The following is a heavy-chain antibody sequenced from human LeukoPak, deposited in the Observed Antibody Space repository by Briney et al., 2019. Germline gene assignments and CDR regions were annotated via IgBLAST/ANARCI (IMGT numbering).Heavy chain of an antibody. V-gene: IGHV1-8*01. CDR3: ARDVLVVPAASDY. CDR1: GYTFNRYD. D-gene: IGHD2-2*01. CDR2: MNPNSRNT. J-gene: IGHJ4*02. Sequence: ASVKVSCKASGYTFNRYDINWVRQATGQGLEWMGRMNPNSRNTGYAQRFQGRVTMTRDTSTSTVYMELRSLRSDDTAVYYCARDVLVVPAASDYWGQGTLVTVSS.